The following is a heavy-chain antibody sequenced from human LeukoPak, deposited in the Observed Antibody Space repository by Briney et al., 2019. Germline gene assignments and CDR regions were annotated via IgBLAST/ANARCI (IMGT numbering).Heavy chain of an antibody. CDR3: ATDKGARDS. D-gene: IGHD6-6*01. J-gene: IGHJ4*02. CDR2: IKSKADGGAA. Sequence: GGSLRLSCADSGFTLSNAWMSWVRQPPGKGRECVGRIKSKADGGAADYVAPVKGRFTISRDDSQNTLYLQMTSLKTEDRAVYYCATDKGARDSWGRGTLVTVSS. CDR1: GFTLSNAW. V-gene: IGHV3-15*01.